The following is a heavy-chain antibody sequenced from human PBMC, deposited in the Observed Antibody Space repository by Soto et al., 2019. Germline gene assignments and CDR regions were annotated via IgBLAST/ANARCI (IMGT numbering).Heavy chain of an antibody. CDR2: ISPYTGNT. D-gene: IGHD3-16*01. J-gene: IGHJ6*02. CDR1: GYIFVNYV. CDR3: VMVDNYVTPTPQDV. Sequence: QVQLVQSGDEVKKPGASVKVSCKPLGYIFVNYVIPWVRQAPRQGLGWMGWISPYTGNTHSASKVQGRLTMTTDTSTSTAYMDLRSLTSDDTAVYYCVMVDNYVTPTPQDVWGQGTTVTVSS. V-gene: IGHV1-18*01.